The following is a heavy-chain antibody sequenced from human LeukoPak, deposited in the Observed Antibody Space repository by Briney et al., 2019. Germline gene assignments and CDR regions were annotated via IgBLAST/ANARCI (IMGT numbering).Heavy chain of an antibody. CDR2: ISWNSGSI. Sequence: GGSLRLSCAASGFTFDDYAMHWVRQAPGKGLEWVAGISWNSGSIGYADSVKGRFTISRDNAKNSLYLQMNSLRAEDMALYYCPKGPYSGSYSVYFQHWGQGTLVTVSS. CDR1: GFTFDDYA. D-gene: IGHD1-26*01. CDR3: PKGPYSGSYSVYFQH. V-gene: IGHV3-9*03. J-gene: IGHJ1*01.